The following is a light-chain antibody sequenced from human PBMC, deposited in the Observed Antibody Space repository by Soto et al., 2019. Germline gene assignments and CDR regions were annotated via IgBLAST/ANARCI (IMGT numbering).Light chain of an antibody. Sequence: QSVLTQPASVSGSPGQSITISCTGTSSDVGGYNYVSWYQQHPGKAPKLMIYDVSNRPSGASNRFSGSKSGSTASLTISGLQAEDEADYYCSSYTSSSTYVFGTGTKVTVL. CDR1: SSDVGGYNY. CDR3: SSYTSSSTYV. CDR2: DVS. V-gene: IGLV2-14*01. J-gene: IGLJ1*01.